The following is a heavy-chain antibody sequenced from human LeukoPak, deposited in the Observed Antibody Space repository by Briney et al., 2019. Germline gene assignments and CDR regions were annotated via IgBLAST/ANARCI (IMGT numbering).Heavy chain of an antibody. Sequence: ASVKVSCKASGYTFTSYGISWVRQAPGQGLEWVGWISPYNGDTNYAQKFQDRVTMTTDSSTTTAYMELRSLRSDDTAVYYCTRASYYCARTTCYHGDFWGQGTLITVSS. CDR2: ISPYNGDT. D-gene: IGHD2-2*01. CDR1: GYTFTSYG. V-gene: IGHV1-18*01. CDR3: TRASYYCARTTCYHGDF. J-gene: IGHJ4*02.